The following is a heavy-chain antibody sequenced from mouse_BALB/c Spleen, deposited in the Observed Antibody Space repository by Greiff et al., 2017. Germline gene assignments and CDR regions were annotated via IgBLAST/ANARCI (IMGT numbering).Heavy chain of an antibody. D-gene: IGHD2-2*01. Sequence: QVQLQQSGAELAKPGASVKMSCKASGYTFTSYWMHWVKQRPGQGLEWIGYINPSTGYTEYNQKFKDKATLTADKSSSTAYMQLSSLTSEDSAVYYCASIYYGYDGESRYFDYWGQGTTLTVSS. CDR1: GYTFTSYW. J-gene: IGHJ2*01. CDR2: INPSTGYT. V-gene: IGHV1-7*01. CDR3: ASIYYGYDGESRYFDY.